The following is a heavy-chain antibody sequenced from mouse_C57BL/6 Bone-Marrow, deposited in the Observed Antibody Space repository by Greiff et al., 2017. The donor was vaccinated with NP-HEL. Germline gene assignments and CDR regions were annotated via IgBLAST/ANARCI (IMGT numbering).Heavy chain of an antibody. CDR2: IDPENGDT. J-gene: IGHJ3*01. Sequence: EVKLMESGAELVRPGASVKLSCTASGFNIKDDYMHWVKQRPEQGLEWIGWIDPENGDTEYASKFQGKATITADTSSNTAYLQLSSLTSEDTAVYYCTPYYDYDSAWFAYWGQGTLVTVSA. CDR3: TPYYDYDSAWFAY. D-gene: IGHD2-4*01. CDR1: GFNIKDDY. V-gene: IGHV14-4*01.